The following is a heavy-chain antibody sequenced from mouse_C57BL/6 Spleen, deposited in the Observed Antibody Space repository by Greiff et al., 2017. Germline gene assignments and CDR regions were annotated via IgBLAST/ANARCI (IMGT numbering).Heavy chain of an antibody. J-gene: IGHJ2*01. CDR3: ARSRSFTFFDY. Sequence: EVQLVESGPELVKPGASVKISCKASGYSFTGYYMNWVKQSPEKSLEWIGEINPSTGGTTYNQKFKAKATLTVDKSSSTAYMQLKSLTSEDSAVYYCARSRSFTFFDYWGQGTTLTVSS. V-gene: IGHV1-42*01. CDR2: INPSTGGT. CDR1: GYSFTGYY.